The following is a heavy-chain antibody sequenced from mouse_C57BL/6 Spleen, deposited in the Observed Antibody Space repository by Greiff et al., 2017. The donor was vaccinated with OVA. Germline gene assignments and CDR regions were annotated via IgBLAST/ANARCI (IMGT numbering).Heavy chain of an antibody. CDR1: GYTFTDYE. CDR3: TRSPSTRTAY. V-gene: IGHV1-15*01. D-gene: IGHD1-2*01. J-gene: IGHJ2*01. Sequence: VQLQQSGAELVRPGASVTLSCKASGYTFTDYEMHWVKQTPVHGLEWIGAIDPETGGTAYNQKFKGKAILTADKSSSTAYMELRSLTSEDSAVYYCTRSPSTRTAYWGQGTTLTVSS. CDR2: IDPETGGT.